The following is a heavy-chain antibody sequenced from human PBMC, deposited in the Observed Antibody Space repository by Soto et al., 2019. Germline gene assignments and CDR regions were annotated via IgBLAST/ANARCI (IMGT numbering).Heavy chain of an antibody. CDR2: IYYSGTT. D-gene: IGHD2-15*01. V-gene: IGHV4-59*08. CDR3: ARHVPYCSDSSHCAYGLDV. CDR1: GGSISSYY. Sequence: QVQLQESGPGLVRPSETLSLICTVSGGSISSYYWCWIRQPPGKGLDWIGYIYYSGTTRYNPSLKTRVTISVDTSKNQFSLNPSPLPAADTAVYHCARHVPYCSDSSHCAYGLDVWGQGTTVTVPS. J-gene: IGHJ6*02.